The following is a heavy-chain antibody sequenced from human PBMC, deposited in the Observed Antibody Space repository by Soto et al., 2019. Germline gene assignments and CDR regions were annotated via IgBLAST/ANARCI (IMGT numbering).Heavy chain of an antibody. CDR3: AKTAAAGTGY. V-gene: IGHV3-30*18. Sequence: QVQLVEFGGGVVQPGRSLRLSCAASGFTFSSYGMHWVRQAPGKGLEWVAVISYDGSNKYYADSVKGRFTISRDNSKNTLYLQMNSLRAEDTAVYYCAKTAAAGTGYWGQGTLVTVSS. D-gene: IGHD6-13*01. CDR2: ISYDGSNK. J-gene: IGHJ4*02. CDR1: GFTFSSYG.